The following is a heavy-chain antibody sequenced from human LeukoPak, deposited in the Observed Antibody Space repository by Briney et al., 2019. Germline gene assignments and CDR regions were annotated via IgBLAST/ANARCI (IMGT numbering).Heavy chain of an antibody. CDR2: ISGSGGST. J-gene: IGHJ4*02. D-gene: IGHD1-26*01. V-gene: IGHV3-23*01. CDR3: AKDRTLVGATWFFDY. Sequence: GGSLRLSCAASGFTFSSYAMSWVRRAPGKGLEWVSAISGSGGSTYYADSVKGRFTISRDNSKNTLYLQMNSLRAEDTAVYYCAKDRTLVGATWFFDYWGQGTLVTVSS. CDR1: GFTFSSYA.